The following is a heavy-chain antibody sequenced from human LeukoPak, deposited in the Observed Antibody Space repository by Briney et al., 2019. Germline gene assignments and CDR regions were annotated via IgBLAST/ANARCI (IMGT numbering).Heavy chain of an antibody. J-gene: IGHJ4*02. CDR3: ASNGVQLWLPTVDY. CDR2: IYTSGST. D-gene: IGHD5-18*01. Sequence: SETLSLTCTVSGGSISSYYWSWIRQPAGKGLEWIGRIYTSGSTNYNPSLKSRVTMSVDTSKNQFSLKLSSVTAADTAVYYCASNGVQLWLPTVDYWGQGTLVTVSS. CDR1: GGSISSYY. V-gene: IGHV4-4*07.